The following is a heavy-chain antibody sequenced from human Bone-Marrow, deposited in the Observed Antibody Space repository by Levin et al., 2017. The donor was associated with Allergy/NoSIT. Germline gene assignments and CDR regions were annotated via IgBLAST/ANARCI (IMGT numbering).Heavy chain of an antibody. V-gene: IGHV4-59*03. CDR1: GGSISSYY. J-gene: IGHJ5*01. CDR2: IYYSGST. D-gene: IGHD6-19*01. CDR3: AGSSGWSPVLLDS. Sequence: SETLSLTCIVSGGSISSYYWSWIRQPPGKGLEWIGYIYYSGSTHYNSSLEGRVTISLDTSKKIVSLRMRYVTAADTATYYCAGSSGWSPVLLDSWGQGALVTVSS.